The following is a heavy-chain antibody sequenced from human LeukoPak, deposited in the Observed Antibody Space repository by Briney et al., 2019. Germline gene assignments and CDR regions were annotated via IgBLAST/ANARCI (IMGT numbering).Heavy chain of an antibody. V-gene: IGHV4-38-2*01. CDR1: GYSISSGYH. D-gene: IGHD1-26*01. Sequence: SETLSLTCAASGYSISSGYHWGWIRQPPGKGLEWIGNIYHSGNTYYNPSLKSRVTISIDTSKNQFSLKLSSLTAADTDVYDGARHDMDVAGAGLDYFDSWGQGTLVTVSS. CDR2: IYHSGNT. J-gene: IGHJ4*02. CDR3: ARHDMDVAGAGLDYFDS.